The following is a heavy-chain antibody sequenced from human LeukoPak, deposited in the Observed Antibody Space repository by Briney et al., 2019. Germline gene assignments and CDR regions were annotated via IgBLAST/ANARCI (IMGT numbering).Heavy chain of an antibody. CDR2: IWYDGSNK. CDR3: ARDHLPYNWNYGLFDY. CDR1: GFTFSSYG. V-gene: IGHV3-33*01. Sequence: GGSLRLSCAASGFTFSSYGMHWVRQAPGKGLEWVAVIWYDGSNKYYADSVKGRFTISRDNSKNTLYLQMNSLRAEDTALYYCARDHLPYNWNYGLFDYWGQGTLVTVSS. J-gene: IGHJ4*02. D-gene: IGHD1-7*01.